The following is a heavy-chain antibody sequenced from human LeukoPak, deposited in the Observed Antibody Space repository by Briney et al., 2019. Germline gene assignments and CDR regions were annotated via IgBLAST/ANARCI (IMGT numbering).Heavy chain of an antibody. J-gene: IGHJ4*02. D-gene: IGHD1-7*01. CDR3: ARVPYNWNYAIDY. CDR1: GYTFTSYD. V-gene: IGHV1-8*01. Sequence: GASVKVSCKASGYTFTSYDINWVRQATGQGLEWMGWMNPNSGNTGHAQKFQGRVTMTRNTSISTAYMELSSLRSEDTAVYYCARVPYNWNYAIDYWGQGTLVTVSS. CDR2: MNPNSGNT.